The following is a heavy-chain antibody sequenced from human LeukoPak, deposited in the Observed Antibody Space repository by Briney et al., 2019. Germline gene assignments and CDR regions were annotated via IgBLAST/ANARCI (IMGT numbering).Heavy chain of an antibody. CDR2: ISYDGSNK. J-gene: IGHJ6*03. Sequence: GGSLRLSCAASGFTFSSYAMSWVRQAPGKGLEWVAVISYDGSNKYYTDSVKGRFTISRDNSKNTLYLQMNSLRAEDTAVYYCAKGRGWEASYYYYYMDVWGKGTTVTISS. CDR3: AKGRGWEASYYYYYMDV. CDR1: GFTFSSYA. V-gene: IGHV3-30*04. D-gene: IGHD1-26*01.